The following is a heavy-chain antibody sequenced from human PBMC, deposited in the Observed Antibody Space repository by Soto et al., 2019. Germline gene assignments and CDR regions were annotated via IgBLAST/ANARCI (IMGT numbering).Heavy chain of an antibody. V-gene: IGHV4-34*01. CDR1: GGSLSSYY. CDR2: INHSGST. D-gene: IGHD5-12*01. J-gene: IGHJ6*02. CDR3: ARVRVATIRGYYYGMDV. Sequence: PSYCLSLTCAVYGGSLSSYYWGWIRQPPGKGLEWIGEINHSGSTNYNPSLKSRVTISVDTSKNQFSLKPSSVTAADTAVYYCARVRVATIRGYYYGMDVWGQGTTVTVSS.